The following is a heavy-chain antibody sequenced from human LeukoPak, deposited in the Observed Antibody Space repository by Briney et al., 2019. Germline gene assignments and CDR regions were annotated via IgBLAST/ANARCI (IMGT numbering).Heavy chain of an antibody. CDR3: ARPYKSTMVRGTNWFDP. V-gene: IGHV4-4*02. CDR1: GVPISSSNW. D-gene: IGHD3-10*01. Sequence: SGTLSLTCTVSGVPISSSNWWSWARQSPGKGLEWIGEINHSGSTNYNPSLKSRVTISVDTSKNQFSLKLSSVTAADTAVYYCARPYKSTMVRGTNWFDPWGQGTLVTVSS. J-gene: IGHJ5*02. CDR2: INHSGST.